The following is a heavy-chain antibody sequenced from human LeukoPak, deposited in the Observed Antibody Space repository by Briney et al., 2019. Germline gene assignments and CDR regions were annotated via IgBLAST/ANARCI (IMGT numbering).Heavy chain of an antibody. D-gene: IGHD6-19*01. Sequence: GGSLRLSCAASGFTFSSYWMSWVRQAPGKGLEWVANIKQDGSEKYYVDSVKGRFTISRDNAKNSLYLQMNSLRAEDTAVYYCASQPPKYSSACSPRSCAFDIWGQGTMVTVSS. CDR3: ASQPPKYSSACSPRSCAFDI. CDR1: GFTFSSYW. V-gene: IGHV3-7*03. CDR2: IKQDGSEK. J-gene: IGHJ3*02.